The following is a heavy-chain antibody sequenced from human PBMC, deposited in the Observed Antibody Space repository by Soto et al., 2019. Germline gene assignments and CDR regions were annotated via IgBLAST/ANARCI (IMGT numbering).Heavy chain of an antibody. Sequence: QVQLVQSGAEVKKPGASVKVSCKTSGYTFTNYYMHWVRQAPGQGLEWMGWINPNSGGTNYAQKFQGCVTMTRDTYISTAYMELSSLKPNDTAVYYCARSYSNYAPSDCWGQGTLVTVSS. J-gene: IGHJ4*02. D-gene: IGHD4-4*01. CDR1: GYTFTNYY. V-gene: IGHV1-2*04. CDR3: ARSYSNYAPSDC. CDR2: INPNSGGT.